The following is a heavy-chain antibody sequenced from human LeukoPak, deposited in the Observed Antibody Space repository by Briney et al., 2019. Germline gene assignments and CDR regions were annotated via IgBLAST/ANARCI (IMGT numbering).Heavy chain of an antibody. CDR1: GFTFSDYY. V-gene: IGHV3-11*01. CDR2: ITNSGNNL. Sequence: GGSLRLSCAASGFTFSDYYMGWIRQAPGKGLEWVSYITNSGNNLYYADSVKGRFTISRDNAKNSLYLQMNSLRAEDTAVYYCARGRWVTMVRGVRPVLDYWGQGTLVTVFS. CDR3: ARGRWVTMVRGVRPVLDY. D-gene: IGHD3-10*01. J-gene: IGHJ4*02.